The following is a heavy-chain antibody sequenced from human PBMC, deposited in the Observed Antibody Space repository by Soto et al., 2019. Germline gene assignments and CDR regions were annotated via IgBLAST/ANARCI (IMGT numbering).Heavy chain of an antibody. J-gene: IGHJ6*03. Sequence: GASVKVSCKASGGTFSSYTISWVRQAPGQRLEWIGKIIPILGIANYAQKFQGRVTITADKSTSTAYMELSSLRSEDTAVYYCALGGRDGSDGDYYYYYMDVWGKGTTVTVSS. CDR3: ALGGRDGSDGDYYYYYMDV. CDR1: GGTFSSYT. CDR2: IIPILGIA. V-gene: IGHV1-69*02. D-gene: IGHD4-17*01.